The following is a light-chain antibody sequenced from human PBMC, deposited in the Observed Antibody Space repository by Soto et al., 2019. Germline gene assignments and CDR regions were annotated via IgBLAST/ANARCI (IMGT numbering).Light chain of an antibody. V-gene: IGLV2-14*01. CDR2: EVS. CDR1: SSDVGGYDY. J-gene: IGLJ2*01. Sequence: QSVLTQPASVSGSPGQSITISCTGTSSDVGGYDYVSWYQHSPGKAPKLVIYEVSNRPSGVSNRFSGSKSGNTASLTISGLQAKDEADYYCSSYTSGSTLGVFGGGTKVTVL. CDR3: SSYTSGSTLGV.